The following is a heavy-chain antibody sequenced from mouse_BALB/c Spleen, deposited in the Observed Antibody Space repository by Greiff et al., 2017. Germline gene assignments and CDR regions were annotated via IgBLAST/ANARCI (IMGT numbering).Heavy chain of an antibody. D-gene: IGHD2-2*01. J-gene: IGHJ4*01. Sequence: QVQLQQSGPSLVQPSQSLSITCTVSGFSLTSYGVHWVRQSPGKGLEWLGVIWRGGSTDYNAAFMSRLSITKDNSKSQVFFKMNSLQADDTAIYYCAKRGGYDVRAGAMDYWGQGTSVTVSS. CDR1: GFSLTSYG. CDR2: IWRGGST. V-gene: IGHV2-5-1*01. CDR3: AKRGGYDVRAGAMDY.